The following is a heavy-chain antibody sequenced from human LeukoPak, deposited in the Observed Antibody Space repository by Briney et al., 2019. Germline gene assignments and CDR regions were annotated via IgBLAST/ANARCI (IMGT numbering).Heavy chain of an antibody. Sequence: GGSLRLSCAASGFTFSSNGMTWVRQAPGKGLEWVSTISDSGGGAYYADSVKGRFTISRDSSRSTLYLQMHSLRAEDTAVYYCSSTAMAYEYFDYWGQGTLVTVSS. CDR3: SSTAMAYEYFDY. CDR1: GFTFSSNG. V-gene: IGHV3-23*01. D-gene: IGHD5-18*01. CDR2: ISDSGGGA. J-gene: IGHJ4*02.